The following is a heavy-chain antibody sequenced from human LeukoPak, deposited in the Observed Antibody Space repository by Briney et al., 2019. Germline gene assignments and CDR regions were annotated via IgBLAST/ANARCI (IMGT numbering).Heavy chain of an antibody. D-gene: IGHD6-13*01. CDR2: ISSGSSYI. CDR3: ATLPHMYGGSSTHYFYYGMDV. J-gene: IGHJ6*02. V-gene: IGHV3-21*01. CDR1: GFTFSRYS. Sequence: GGSLRLSCAASGFTFSRYSMNWVRQAPGKGLEWVSSISSGSSYIYYADSLKGRFTISRDNAKNSLYLQMNSLRAEDTAVYYCATLPHMYGGSSTHYFYYGMDVWGQGTTVTVSS.